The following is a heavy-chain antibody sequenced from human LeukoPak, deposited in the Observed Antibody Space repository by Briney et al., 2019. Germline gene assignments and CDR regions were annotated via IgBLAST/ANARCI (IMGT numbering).Heavy chain of an antibody. CDR1: GGTFSSYV. V-gene: IGHV1-69*06. Sequence: GASVKVSCKASGGTFSSYVINWVRQAPGQGLEWMGGIIPIFGTANYAQKFQGRVTITADKSTSTAYMELSSLRSEDTAVYYCARDRGYVLRYFDWLNYYYYMDVWGKGTTVTVSS. CDR3: ARDRGYVLRYFDWLNYYYYMDV. CDR2: IIPIFGTA. J-gene: IGHJ6*03. D-gene: IGHD3-9*01.